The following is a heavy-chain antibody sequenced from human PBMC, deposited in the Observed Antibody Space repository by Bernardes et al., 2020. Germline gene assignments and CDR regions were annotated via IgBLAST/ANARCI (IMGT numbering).Heavy chain of an antibody. CDR2: IDGDGSDT. V-gene: IGHV3-74*03. D-gene: IGHD2-15*01. CDR1: GFTFSSYW. J-gene: IGHJ4*02. Sequence: GGSLIRSCAASGFTFSSYWMHWVRQVPGQGLMWVSRIDGDGSDTTYADSVKGRFTISRDNAKNMLYLQMNSLRAEDTAVYYCARDSVAIRRFDYWGQGTLVTVSS. CDR3: ARDSVAIRRFDY.